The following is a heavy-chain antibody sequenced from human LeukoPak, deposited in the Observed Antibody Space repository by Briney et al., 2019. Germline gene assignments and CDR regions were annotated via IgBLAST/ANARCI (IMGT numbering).Heavy chain of an antibody. D-gene: IGHD2-2*02. CDR2: IIPIFGTA. J-gene: IGHJ4*02. Sequence: SVKVSCKASGGTFSSYAISWVRQAPGQGLEWMGGIIPIFGTANYAQKFQGRVTITADESTSTAYMELSSLRSEDTAVYYCARAPLAVVVVPAAIYFDYWGQGTLVTVSS. CDR1: GGTFSSYA. CDR3: ARAPLAVVVVPAAIYFDY. V-gene: IGHV1-69*01.